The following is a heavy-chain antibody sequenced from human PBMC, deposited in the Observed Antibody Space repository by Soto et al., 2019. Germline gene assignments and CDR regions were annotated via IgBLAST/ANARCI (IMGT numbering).Heavy chain of an antibody. J-gene: IGHJ4*02. CDR1: GGSISSYY. D-gene: IGHD3-22*01. CDR3: ARASLSDYDSSGYYYANAYDY. Sequence: QVQLQESGPGLVKPSETLSLTCTVSGGSISSYYWSWIRQPPGKGLEWIGYIYYSGSTNYNPSLKSRVTISVDTSKNQFSLKLSSVTAADTAVYYCARASLSDYDSSGYYYANAYDYWGQGTLVTVSS. V-gene: IGHV4-59*01. CDR2: IYYSGST.